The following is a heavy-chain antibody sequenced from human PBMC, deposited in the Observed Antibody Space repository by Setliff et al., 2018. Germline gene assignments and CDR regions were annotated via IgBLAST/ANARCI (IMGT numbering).Heavy chain of an antibody. V-gene: IGHV4-38-2*01. CDR2: IHHSGKA. J-gene: IGHJ4*02. CDR3: ARGLPSGWYRGFDF. CDR1: GFSISSGYY. D-gene: IGHD6-19*01. Sequence: SETLSLTCAVSGFSISSGYYWGWIRQPPGKGLEWIVNIHHSGKAYYNPSLKSRVTISVDTSKNQSSLNLQSVTPADAGVYYCARGLPSGWYRGFDFWGQGSLVTVSS.